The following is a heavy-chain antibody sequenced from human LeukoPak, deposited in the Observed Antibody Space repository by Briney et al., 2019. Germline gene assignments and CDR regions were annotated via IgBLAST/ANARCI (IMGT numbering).Heavy chain of an antibody. J-gene: IGHJ6*02. CDR3: SKDISAGGLDV. CDR1: GFIVNDHA. CDR2: VFWNGFDK. D-gene: IGHD3-16*02. V-gene: IGHV3-9*01. Sequence: PGGSLRLSCVASGFIVNDHAMHWVRQTPGKGLEWVAGVFWNGFDKGYADSVKGRFTIFRDNAKNSMYLQMNSLRIEDTALYYCSKDISAGGLDVWGPGTPVTVSS.